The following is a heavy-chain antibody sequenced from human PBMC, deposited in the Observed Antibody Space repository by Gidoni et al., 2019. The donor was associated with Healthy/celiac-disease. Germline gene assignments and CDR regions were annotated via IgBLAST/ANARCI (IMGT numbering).Heavy chain of an antibody. D-gene: IGHD6-13*01. CDR1: GYSISSGYS. V-gene: IGHV4-38-2*01. CDR3: ASRSSSWYWFDP. CDR2: IYHSGST. Sequence: QVQLQESGPGLVKPSETLSLTCAVSGYSISSGYSWGWIRQPPGKGLEWIGSIYHSGSTYYNPSLKSRVTISVDTSKNQFSLKLSSVTAADTAVYYCASRSSSWYWFDPWGQGTLVTVSS. J-gene: IGHJ5*02.